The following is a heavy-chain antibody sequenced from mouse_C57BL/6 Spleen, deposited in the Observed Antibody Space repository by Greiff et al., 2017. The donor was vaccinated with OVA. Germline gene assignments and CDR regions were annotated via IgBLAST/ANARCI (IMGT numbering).Heavy chain of an antibody. CDR1: GYTFTDYY. Sequence: QVQLQQSGAELVRPGASVKLSCKASGYTFTDYYINWVKQRPGQGLEWIARIYPGSGNTYYNEKFKGKATLTAEKSSSTAYMQLSSLTSEDSAVYFCARFSGTWNAMDYWGQGTSVTVSS. J-gene: IGHJ4*01. D-gene: IGHD4-1*01. CDR2: IYPGSGNT. V-gene: IGHV1-76*01. CDR3: ARFSGTWNAMDY.